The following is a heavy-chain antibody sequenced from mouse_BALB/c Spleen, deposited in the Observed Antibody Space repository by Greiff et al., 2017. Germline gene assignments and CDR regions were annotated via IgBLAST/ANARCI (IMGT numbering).Heavy chain of an antibody. D-gene: IGHD2-14*01. CDR2: INPSTGYT. CDR3: AKNRYGDAMDY. Sequence: VQLQESGAELAKPGASVKMSCKASGYTFTSYWMHWVKQRPGQGLEWIGYINPSTGYTEYNQKFKDKATLTADKSSSTAYMQLSSLTSEDSAVYYCAKNRYGDAMDYWGQGTSVTVSS. J-gene: IGHJ4*01. V-gene: IGHV1-7*01. CDR1: GYTFTSYW.